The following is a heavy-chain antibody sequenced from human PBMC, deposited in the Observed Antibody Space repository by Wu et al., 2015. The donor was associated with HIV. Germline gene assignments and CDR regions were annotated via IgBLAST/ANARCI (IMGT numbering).Heavy chain of an antibody. CDR1: GYTFTGYY. Sequence: QVQLVQSGAEVKKPGASVKVSCKASGYTFTGYYMHWVRQAPGQGLEWMGWINPNSGGTNYAQKFQGRVTMTRDTSISTAYMELSRLRSDDTAVYYCATCYTVRGRCNYYYYMDVWGKGTTVTVSS. CDR3: ATCYTVRGRCNYYYYMDV. CDR2: INPNSGGT. D-gene: IGHD3-10*01. J-gene: IGHJ6*03. V-gene: IGHV1-2*02.